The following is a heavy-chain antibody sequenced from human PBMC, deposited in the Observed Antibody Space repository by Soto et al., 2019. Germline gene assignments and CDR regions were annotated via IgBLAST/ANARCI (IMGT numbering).Heavy chain of an antibody. V-gene: IGHV5-10-1*01. J-gene: IGHJ6*02. Sequence: GESLKISCTGSGYMFTSYWISGVRQMPGKCLEWMGRIDPSDSYTNYSPSLQGHVTISADKSISTAYLQWSSLKASDTAMYYRERHGKYYYGSVRLYYYYGMDVWGQGTTVPVSS. D-gene: IGHD3-10*01. CDR3: ERHGKYYYGSVRLYYYYGMDV. CDR1: GYMFTSYW. CDR2: IDPSDSYT.